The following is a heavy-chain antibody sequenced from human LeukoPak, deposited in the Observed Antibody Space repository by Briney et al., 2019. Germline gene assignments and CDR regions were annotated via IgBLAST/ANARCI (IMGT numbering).Heavy chain of an antibody. CDR3: ARGKYCDGGFCYLIDY. V-gene: IGHV3-30*03. Sequence: GGSLRLSCAASGFTFSTYAMHWVRQAPGKGLEWVAVISNDRVKKYHVDSVKGRFTISRDNSKNTLYLEMNSLRAEDTAVYYCARGKYCDGGFCYLIDYWGQGTLVTVSS. CDR1: GFTFSTYA. CDR2: ISNDRVKK. D-gene: IGHD2-15*01. J-gene: IGHJ4*02.